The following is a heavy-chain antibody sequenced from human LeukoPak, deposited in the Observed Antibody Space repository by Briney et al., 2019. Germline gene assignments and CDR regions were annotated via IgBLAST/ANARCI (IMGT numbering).Heavy chain of an antibody. D-gene: IGHD2-15*01. CDR1: GGAIISGGYS. CDR2: IYERGPA. CDR3: ARSRQGSGLFSF. J-gene: IGHJ4*02. V-gene: IGHV4-30-2*01. Sequence: SQTLSLTCTVSGGAIISGGYSWNWMRQPPGKGLEWIGCIYERGPAYYNPSLKSRFTISVDTVKNQFFLNVTSMTAADTAVYYCARSRQGSGLFSFWGQGTLVAVSS.